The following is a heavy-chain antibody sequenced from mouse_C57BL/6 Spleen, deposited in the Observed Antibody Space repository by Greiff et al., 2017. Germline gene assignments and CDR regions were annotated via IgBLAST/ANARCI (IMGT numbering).Heavy chain of an antibody. CDR3: APIYYDYDGAFDV. Sequence: QVQLQQPGAELVKPGASVKLSCKASGYTFTSYWMHWVKQRPGQGLEWIGMIHPNSGSTNYNEKFKSKATLTVDKSSSTAYMQLSSLPSEDSAVYYCAPIYYDYDGAFDVWGTGTTVTVSS. D-gene: IGHD2-4*01. J-gene: IGHJ1*03. V-gene: IGHV1-64*01. CDR1: GYTFTSYW. CDR2: IHPNSGST.